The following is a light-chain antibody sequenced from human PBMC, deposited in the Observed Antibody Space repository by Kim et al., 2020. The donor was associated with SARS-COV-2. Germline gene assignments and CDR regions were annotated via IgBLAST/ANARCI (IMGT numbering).Light chain of an antibody. CDR1: QSVSSY. CDR2: AAS. Sequence: LSPGERATLSCRASQSVSSYLAWYQQKPGQAPRLLIYAASARATGIPARFSGSGSGTDFTLTISSLELEDFAVYYCQQRSIWPLTFGGGTKVDIK. V-gene: IGKV3-11*01. CDR3: QQRSIWPLT. J-gene: IGKJ4*01.